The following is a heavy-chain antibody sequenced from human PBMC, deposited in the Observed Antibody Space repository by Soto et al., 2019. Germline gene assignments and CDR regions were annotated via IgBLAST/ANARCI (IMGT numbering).Heavy chain of an antibody. CDR2: ISYDGGNK. D-gene: IGHD3-3*01. CDR1: NFVFSVYS. V-gene: IGHV3-30-3*01. Sequence: QLVESGGGVVQPERSLKLSCTASNFVFSVYSLHWVRQAPGKGLEWVALISYDGGNKYYADSVKGRFTISIDNSKNTLYLQMNSLRREDTAVYYCARDKDQYDFWGGTLDSWGQGTLVTVSS. J-gene: IGHJ4*02. CDR3: ARDKDQYDFWGGTLDS.